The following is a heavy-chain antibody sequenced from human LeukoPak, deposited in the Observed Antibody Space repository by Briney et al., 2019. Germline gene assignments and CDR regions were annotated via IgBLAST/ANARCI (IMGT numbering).Heavy chain of an antibody. CDR3: ARGPQWLATRWIALYFDY. J-gene: IGHJ4*02. CDR1: GGTFSSYA. Sequence: ASVKVSCKASGGTFSSYAISWVRQAPGQGLEWMGGIIPIFGTANYAQKFQGRVTITADESTSTAYMELSSLRSEDTAVYYCARGPQWLATRWIALYFDYWGQGTLVTVSS. CDR2: IIPIFGTA. V-gene: IGHV1-69*13. D-gene: IGHD6-19*01.